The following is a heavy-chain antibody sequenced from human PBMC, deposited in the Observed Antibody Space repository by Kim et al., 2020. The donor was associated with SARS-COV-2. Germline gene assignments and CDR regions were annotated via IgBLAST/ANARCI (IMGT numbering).Heavy chain of an antibody. CDR1: GYTFTGYY. CDR2: INPNSGGT. Sequence: ASVKVSCKASGYTFTGYYMHWVRQAPGQGLEWMGWINPNSGGTNYAQKFQGRVTMTRDTSISTAYMELSRLRSDDTAVYYCARGYSGSYGESSDYWGQGTLVTVSS. CDR3: ARGYSGSYGESSDY. J-gene: IGHJ4*02. D-gene: IGHD1-26*01. V-gene: IGHV1-2*02.